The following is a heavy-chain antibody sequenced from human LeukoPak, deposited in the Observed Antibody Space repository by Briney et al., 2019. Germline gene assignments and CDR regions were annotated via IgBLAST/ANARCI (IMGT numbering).Heavy chain of an antibody. CDR2: IYYSGST. CDR1: GGSISSSSYY. CDR3: ARASGYDYPFNFDY. D-gene: IGHD5-12*01. V-gene: IGHV4-39*01. J-gene: IGHJ4*02. Sequence: SETLSLTCTVFGGSISSSSYYWGWLRQPPGKGLEWIGSIYYSGSTYYNPSLKSRVTISEDTSKNQFSLRLISVTAADTAVYYCARASGYDYPFNFDYWGQGTLVTVSS.